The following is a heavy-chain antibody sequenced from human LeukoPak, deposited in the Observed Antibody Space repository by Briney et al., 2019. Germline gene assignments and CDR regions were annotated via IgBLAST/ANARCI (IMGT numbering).Heavy chain of an antibody. Sequence: ASVKVSCKASGYLFTGYHMHWVRQAPGQGLEWMGWINPNNGATDFAQKFQGRVTMTRDTSISTAYMELSRLRSDDTAVYFCARGEGRRYFDWFFSWGQGTLVTVSS. CDR1: GYLFTGYH. J-gene: IGHJ5*01. CDR3: ARGEGRRYFDWFFS. D-gene: IGHD3-9*01. CDR2: INPNNGAT. V-gene: IGHV1-2*02.